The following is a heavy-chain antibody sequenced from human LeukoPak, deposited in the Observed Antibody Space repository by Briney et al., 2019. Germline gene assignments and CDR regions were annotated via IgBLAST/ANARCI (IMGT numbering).Heavy chain of an antibody. Sequence: SEPLSLTCAVSGYSISSGYYWGWIRQPPGKGLEWIGSLYHSGSTYCKPSLKSPVTISVDTSKNQFSLRLSSVTAADTAVYYCARARREMVDYWGQGTLGTVSS. J-gene: IGHJ4*02. D-gene: IGHD5-24*01. CDR1: GYSISSGYY. CDR3: ARARREMVDY. V-gene: IGHV4-38-2*01. CDR2: LYHSGST.